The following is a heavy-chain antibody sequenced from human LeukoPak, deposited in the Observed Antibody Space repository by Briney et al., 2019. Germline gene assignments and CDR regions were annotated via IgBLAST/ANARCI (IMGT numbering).Heavy chain of an antibody. V-gene: IGHV3-74*01. Sequence: PGGSLRLSCAASGFTFSSYWMHWVRHAPGKGLVWVSRINSDGSSTSYADSVKGRFTISRANAKNTLYLQMNSLRAEDTAVYYCARGRRGNYDFWSGPMDYWGQGTLVTVSS. D-gene: IGHD3-3*01. CDR2: INSDGSST. CDR3: ARGRRGNYDFWSGPMDY. CDR1: GFTFSSYW. J-gene: IGHJ4*02.